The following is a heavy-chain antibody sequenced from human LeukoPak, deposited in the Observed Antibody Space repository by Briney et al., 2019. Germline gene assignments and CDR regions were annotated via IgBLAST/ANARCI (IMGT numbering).Heavy chain of an antibody. J-gene: IGHJ4*02. CDR2: IDSGGST. V-gene: IGHV3-66*02. CDR3: AREMLAYCGGDCYDY. D-gene: IGHD2-21*01. Sequence: GGSLRLSCAASGFTVSSNYMGWVRQAPGKGLEGVSVIDSGGSTYYAGSVKGRFTISRDNSKNPLYLQMNSLRAEDTAVYYCAREMLAYCGGDCYDYWGQGTLVTVSS. CDR1: GFTVSSNY.